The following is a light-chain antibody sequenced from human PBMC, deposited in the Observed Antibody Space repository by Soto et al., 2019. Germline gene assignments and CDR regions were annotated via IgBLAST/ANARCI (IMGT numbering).Light chain of an antibody. Sequence: QSVLTQPASVSGSPGQSITISCTGTSSDVGGYNYVSWYQHHPGKAPKLIIYEVSNRPSGVSNRFTGSKSGNTASLTISGLQAEDEADYYCNSYTGSSPLYVFGTGTKLTVL. J-gene: IGLJ1*01. CDR1: SSDVGGYNY. V-gene: IGLV2-14*01. CDR2: EVS. CDR3: NSYTGSSPLYV.